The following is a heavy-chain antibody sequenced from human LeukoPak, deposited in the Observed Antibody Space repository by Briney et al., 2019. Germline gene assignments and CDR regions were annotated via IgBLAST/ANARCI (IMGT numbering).Heavy chain of an antibody. CDR1: GFTFSSYA. Sequence: PGGSLRLSCAAPGFTFSSYAMSWVRQAPGKGLEWVPAISGSGGSTYYADSVKGRFTISRDNSKNTLSLQMNSLRAEDTAVYYCAKAEEPGIAVAGTSGPFDYWGQGTLVTVSS. J-gene: IGHJ4*02. CDR2: ISGSGGST. V-gene: IGHV3-23*01. CDR3: AKAEEPGIAVAGTSGPFDY. D-gene: IGHD6-19*01.